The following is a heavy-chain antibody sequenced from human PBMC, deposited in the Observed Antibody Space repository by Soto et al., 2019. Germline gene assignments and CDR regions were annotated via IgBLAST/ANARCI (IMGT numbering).Heavy chain of an antibody. CDR2: IIPIFGTA. D-gene: IGHD4-17*01. V-gene: IGHV1-69*06. Sequence: GXSVKVSCTASGGTFSSYAGGLVRQAPGQGLEWMGGIIPIFGTANYAQKLQGRVTITADKSTSTAYMELSSLRYDDTAIYYCARSLVNTHKGYYYFGMDVWGQGTTVTVSS. CDR1: GGTFSSYA. CDR3: ARSLVNTHKGYYYFGMDV. J-gene: IGHJ6*02.